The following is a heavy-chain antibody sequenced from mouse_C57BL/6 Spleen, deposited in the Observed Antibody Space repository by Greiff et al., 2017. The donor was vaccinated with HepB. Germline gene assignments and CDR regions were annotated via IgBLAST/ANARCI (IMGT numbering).Heavy chain of an antibody. J-gene: IGHJ4*01. Sequence: QVQLQQSGAELAKPGASVKLSCKAFGYTFTSYWMHWVKQRPGQGLEWIGYINPSSGYTKYNQKFKDKATLTADKSSSTAYMQLSSLTYEDSAVYYCARPYYSNYDAMDYWGQGTSVTVSS. CDR2: INPSSGYT. V-gene: IGHV1-7*01. D-gene: IGHD2-5*01. CDR1: GYTFTSYW. CDR3: ARPYYSNYDAMDY.